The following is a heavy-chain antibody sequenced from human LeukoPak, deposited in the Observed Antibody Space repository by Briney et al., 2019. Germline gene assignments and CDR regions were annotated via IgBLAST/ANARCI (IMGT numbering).Heavy chain of an antibody. V-gene: IGHV3-23*01. CDR3: AKYLWDVFGAFDY. CDR2: ISGSGGST. J-gene: IGHJ4*02. CDR1: GFTFSSYV. D-gene: IGHD1-26*01. Sequence: PGGSLRLSCAASGFTFSSYVMSWVRQAPGKGLEWVSAISGSGGSTYYADSVKGRFTISRDNSKNTLYLQMNSLRAEDTAVYYCAKYLWDVFGAFDYWGQGTLVTVSS.